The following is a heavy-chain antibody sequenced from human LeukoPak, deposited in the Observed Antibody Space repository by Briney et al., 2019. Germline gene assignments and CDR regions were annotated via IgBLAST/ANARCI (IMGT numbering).Heavy chain of an antibody. Sequence: SETLSLTCGVSGYFDSSGYYWGWIRQPPGKGLEWIGNIYNTGSTYYNPSLKSRVTISVVTSNNQFSLKLSSVTSADTAIYYCPSRTTVTNAQSFDYRGQGSLVIVSS. CDR2: IYNTGST. CDR1: GYFDSSGYY. V-gene: IGHV4-38-2*01. J-gene: IGHJ4*02. CDR3: PSRTTVTNAQSFDY. D-gene: IGHD4-11*01.